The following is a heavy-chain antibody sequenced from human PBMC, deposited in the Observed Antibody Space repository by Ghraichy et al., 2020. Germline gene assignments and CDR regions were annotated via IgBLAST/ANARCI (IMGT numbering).Heavy chain of an antibody. CDR1: GGSISSGNYY. J-gene: IGHJ4*02. D-gene: IGHD6-13*01. V-gene: IGHV4-31*03. CDR3: ARDRAAAVDY. Sequence: SETLSLTCTVSGGSISSGNYYWSWIRQLPGKGLEWIGYIFYSGSTYYNPSLKSRVTISLDTSKNPFSLKLTSVTAADTAVYYCARDRAAAVDYGGQGTLVTVSS. CDR2: IFYSGST.